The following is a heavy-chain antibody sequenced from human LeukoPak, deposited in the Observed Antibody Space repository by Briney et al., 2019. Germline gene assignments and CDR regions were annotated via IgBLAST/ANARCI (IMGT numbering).Heavy chain of an antibody. CDR1: GFAFSSFA. CDR3: TKELHVAVAVADYYYFYMDV. CDR2: INGGGNTT. Sequence: GGSLRLSCAASGFAFSSFAMGWVRQSPGKGLGWLSTINGGGNTTFYADSVKGRFTISRDNSKNTLYLHMDSLRPDDTAIYYCTKELHVAVAVADYYYFYMDVWGRGTAVTVSS. D-gene: IGHD6-19*01. J-gene: IGHJ6*03. V-gene: IGHV3-23*01.